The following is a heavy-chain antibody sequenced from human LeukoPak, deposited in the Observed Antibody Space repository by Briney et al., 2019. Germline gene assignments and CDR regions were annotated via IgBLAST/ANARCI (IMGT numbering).Heavy chain of an antibody. CDR3: ARGGSSRFDC. CDR2: INPDGSEK. J-gene: IGHJ4*02. CDR1: GFAFTTYW. D-gene: IGHD6-13*01. Sequence: GGSLRLSCAASGFAFTTYWMRWVRQAPGTGLEWMAKINPDGSEKYYVDAVKGRFTISRDNAKNSLDLQMSSLSADDTAVYYCARGGSSRFDCWGQGTLVTVSS. V-gene: IGHV3-7*04.